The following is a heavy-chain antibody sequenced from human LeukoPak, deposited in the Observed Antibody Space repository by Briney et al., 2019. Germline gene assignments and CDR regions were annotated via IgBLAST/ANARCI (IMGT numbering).Heavy chain of an antibody. D-gene: IGHD4-17*01. CDR1: GFTVSSNY. CDR2: IYSGGST. V-gene: IGHV3-53*01. Sequence: GGSLRLSCAASGFTVSSNYMSWVRQAPGKGLEWVSVIYSGGSTYYADSVKGRFTISRDNSKNTLYLQMNSLRAKDTAVYYCARGDYGDNAVDYWGQGTLVTVSS. J-gene: IGHJ4*02. CDR3: ARGDYGDNAVDY.